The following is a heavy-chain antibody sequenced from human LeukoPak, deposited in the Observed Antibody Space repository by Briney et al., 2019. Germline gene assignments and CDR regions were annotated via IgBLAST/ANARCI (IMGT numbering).Heavy chain of an antibody. J-gene: IGHJ4*02. CDR3: AKDKGHTVATIMGVGDY. CDR2: IRYDGSNK. V-gene: IGHV3-30*02. D-gene: IGHD5-12*01. Sequence: QPGGSLRLSCAVSGFTFSSYGMHWVRQAPGKGLEWVAFIRYDGSNKYYADSLKGRFTISRDNSKNTLYLQMNSLRAEDTAVYYCAKDKGHTVATIMGVGDYWGQGTLVTVSS. CDR1: GFTFSSYG.